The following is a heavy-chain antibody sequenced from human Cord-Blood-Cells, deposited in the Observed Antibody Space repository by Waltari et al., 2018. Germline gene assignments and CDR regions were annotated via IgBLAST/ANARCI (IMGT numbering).Heavy chain of an antibody. Sequence: EVQLVQSGAEVKKPGESLKISCKGSGYSFTSYWIGWVRQMPGNGLEWMGIVSPGDAETEYSTSLQGKVTITADKSMSTAYLQWSSLRAADTAMYYCARQGGYSSPRYYVGYWGQGTLVTVSS. CDR2: VSPGDAET. CDR1: GYSFTSYW. CDR3: ARQGGYSSPRYYVGY. D-gene: IGHD6-13*01. V-gene: IGHV5-51*01. J-gene: IGHJ4*02.